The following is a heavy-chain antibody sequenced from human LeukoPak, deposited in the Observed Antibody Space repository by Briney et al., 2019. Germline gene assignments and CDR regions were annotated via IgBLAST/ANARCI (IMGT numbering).Heavy chain of an antibody. J-gene: IGHJ6*03. CDR3: ERDSQGDILTGYYNYYYING. CDR2: ISSRGCTT. D-gene: IGHD3-9*01. Sequence: PGGSLRLSCAASGFTFRDYYMSWIRQAPGKGLEWVSYISSRGCTTYYADSVKGRFTISRDNSKNSLYLQMNNLRAEDTAVYYCERDSQGDILTGYYNYYYINGWGKGSTVTVSS. CDR1: GFTFRDYY. V-gene: IGHV3-11*01.